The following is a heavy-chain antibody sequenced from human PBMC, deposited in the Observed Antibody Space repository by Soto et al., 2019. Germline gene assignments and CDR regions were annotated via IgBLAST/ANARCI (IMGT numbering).Heavy chain of an antibody. V-gene: IGHV1-3*01. CDR3: ARGNSGAFDI. D-gene: IGHD6-19*01. J-gene: IGHJ3*02. CDR1: GYTLNTYS. Sequence: ASVKVSCKASGYTLNTYSMHWVRQAPGQRLEWMGWMNPLNGDTKYSQRFQGRLTIIRDTSASTAYMELSSLRSEDTAIYYCARGNSGAFDIWGQGTMVTVSS. CDR2: MNPLNGDT.